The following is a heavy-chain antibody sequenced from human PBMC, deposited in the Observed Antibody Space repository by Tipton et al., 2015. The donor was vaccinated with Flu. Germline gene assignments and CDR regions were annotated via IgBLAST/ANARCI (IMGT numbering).Heavy chain of an antibody. CDR2: IYYSGST. D-gene: IGHD6-19*01. CDR3: ARGQGNSGWRYFDY. J-gene: IGHJ4*02. V-gene: IGHV4-59*12. Sequence: TLSLTCTVSGGSISGYYWTWIRQPPGKGLEWIGYIYYSGSTNYNPSLKSRVTISVDTSKNQFSLKLSSMTAADTAVYYCARGQGNSGWRYFDYWGQGTLVTVSS. CDR1: GGSISGYY.